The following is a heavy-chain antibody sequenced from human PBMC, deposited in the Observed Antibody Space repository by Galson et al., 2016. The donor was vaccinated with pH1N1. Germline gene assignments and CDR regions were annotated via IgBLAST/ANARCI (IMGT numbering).Heavy chain of an antibody. D-gene: IGHD6-13*01. J-gene: IGHJ4*02. CDR1: GFIFSDHW. V-gene: IGHV3-7*01. CDR3: VRAIGAAASF. CDR2: TNQDGSQK. Sequence: SLRLSCAASGFIFSDHWMSWARQAPDKGLEWVANTNQDGSQKYYVDSVRGRFTISRDNAKNSVSLQMNSLRPDDTGVYYCVRAIGAAASFWGQGTLVTVSS.